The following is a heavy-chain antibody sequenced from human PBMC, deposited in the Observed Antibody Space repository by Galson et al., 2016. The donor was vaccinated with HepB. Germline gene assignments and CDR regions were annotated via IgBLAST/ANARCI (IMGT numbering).Heavy chain of an antibody. J-gene: IGHJ4*02. CDR2: INRLGST. V-gene: IGHV4-34*01. D-gene: IGHD3-10*01. CDR1: SLSGYS. Sequence: TLSLTCAGSLSGYSWSWIRQPPGKGLEWIGEINRLGSTNYNPSLQSRVTVSVDRSKNQFSLRMYSVTAADTAVYYCARGFWFGESDELWGQGSLVTVSS. CDR3: ARGFWFGESDEL.